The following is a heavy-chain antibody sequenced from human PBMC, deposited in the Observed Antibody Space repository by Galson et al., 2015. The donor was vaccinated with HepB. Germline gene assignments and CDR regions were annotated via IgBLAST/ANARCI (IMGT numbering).Heavy chain of an antibody. CDR1: GFTFSNYA. CDR2: ISYDGNKK. CDR3: ARGGYSGYDCESNWFDP. J-gene: IGHJ5*02. Sequence: SLRLSCAASGFTFSNYAMHWVRQAPGKGLEWVTIISYDGNKKYYADSVKGRFTISRDNSKNTLYLQMNGLSAEDTAVYHCARGGYSGYDCESNWFDPWGQGTLVTVSS. D-gene: IGHD5-12*01. V-gene: IGHV3-30-3*01.